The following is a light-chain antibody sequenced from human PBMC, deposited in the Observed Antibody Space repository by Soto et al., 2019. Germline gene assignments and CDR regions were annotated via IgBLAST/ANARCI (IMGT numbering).Light chain of an antibody. CDR2: KAS. J-gene: IGKJ1*01. Sequence: DIQMTQSPSTLSGSVGDRVTITCRASQTISSWLAWYQQKPGKAPKLLIYKASTLESGVPSRFSGSGSGTDFTLTISSLEPEDFAVYYCQQRSNWPPGGTFGQGTKVDIK. V-gene: IGKV1-5*03. CDR1: QTISSW. CDR3: QQRSNWPPGGT.